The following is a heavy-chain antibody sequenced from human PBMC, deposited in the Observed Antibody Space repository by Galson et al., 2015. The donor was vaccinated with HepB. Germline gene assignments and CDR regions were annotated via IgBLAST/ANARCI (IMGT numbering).Heavy chain of an antibody. J-gene: IGHJ6*03. CDR3: ARIQGMAESYYYYYMDV. V-gene: IGHV3-53*01. CDR1: GFTVSSNY. Sequence: SLRLSCAASGFTVSSNYMSWVRQAPGKGLEWVSVIYSGGSTYYADSVKGRFTISRDNSKNTLYLQMNSLRAEDTAVYYCARIQGMAESYYYYYMDVWGKGTTVTVSS. D-gene: IGHD5-18*01. CDR2: IYSGGST.